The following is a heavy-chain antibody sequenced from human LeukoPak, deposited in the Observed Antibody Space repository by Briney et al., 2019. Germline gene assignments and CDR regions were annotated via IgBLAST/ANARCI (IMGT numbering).Heavy chain of an antibody. V-gene: IGHV5-51*01. J-gene: IGHJ5*02. CDR1: GYRFTSYW. CDR2: IYPGDSDT. D-gene: IGHD5-12*01. Sequence: GESLKISCKGSGYRFTSYWISWVRQMPGKGLEWMGIIYPGDSDTRYSPSFEGQVTISADTSISTAYLQWSSLKASDTAMYYCARGMNVDYNWFDPWGQGTLVTVSS. CDR3: ARGMNVDYNWFDP.